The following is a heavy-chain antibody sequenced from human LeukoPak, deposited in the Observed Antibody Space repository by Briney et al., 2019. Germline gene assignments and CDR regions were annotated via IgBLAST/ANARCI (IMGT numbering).Heavy chain of an antibody. CDR3: ARYDGGSGPFDY. V-gene: IGHV3-53*01. J-gene: IGHJ4*02. CDR1: GFTVSSNY. D-gene: IGHD3-10*01. CDR2: LYSGGNT. Sequence: PGGSLRLSCAVPGFTVSSNYMSWVRQAPGKGLERVSVLYSGGNTYYADSVKGRFTISRDNSKNTLYLQMNSLRAEDTAVYYCARYDGGSGPFDYWGQGTLVTVSS.